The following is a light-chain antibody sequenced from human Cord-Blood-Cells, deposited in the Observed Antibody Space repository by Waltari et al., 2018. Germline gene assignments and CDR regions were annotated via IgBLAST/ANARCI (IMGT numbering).Light chain of an antibody. CDR3: CSYAGSYTYV. Sequence: QSALTQPRSVSRSHGQSVTISCTGTSRYVGSYHYVSWYQQHPGKAPKLMIYDVSKRPSGVPDRFSGSKSGNTASLTISGLQAEDEADYYCCSYAGSYTYVFGTGTKVTVL. CDR1: SRYVGSYHY. CDR2: DVS. V-gene: IGLV2-11*01. J-gene: IGLJ1*01.